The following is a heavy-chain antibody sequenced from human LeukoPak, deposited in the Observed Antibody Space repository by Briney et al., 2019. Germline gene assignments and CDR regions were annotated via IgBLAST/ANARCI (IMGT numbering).Heavy chain of an antibody. V-gene: IGHV1-69*04. CDR2: IIPILGIA. Sequence: SVTVSCKASGGTFSSYAISWVRQAPGQGLEWMGRIIPILGIANYAQKFQGRVTVTADKSTSTAYMELSSLRSEDTAVYYCASGGNPYFDYWGQGTLVTVSS. CDR1: GGTFSSYA. CDR3: ASGGNPYFDY. J-gene: IGHJ4*02. D-gene: IGHD4-23*01.